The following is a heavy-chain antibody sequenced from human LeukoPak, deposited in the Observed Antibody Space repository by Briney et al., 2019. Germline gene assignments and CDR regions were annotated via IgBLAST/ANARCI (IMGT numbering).Heavy chain of an antibody. Sequence: KPSETLSLTCTVSGGSIIGSTYYWGWIRQPPGKGLEWIGSAFYSGDTYYKSSLKSRVTISVDTSKNQFSLKLGSVTAADTAVYYCGRLRGAMTTVTSNFDSWGQGTLVTVSS. J-gene: IGHJ4*02. CDR3: GRLRGAMTTVTSNFDS. CDR2: AFYSGDT. D-gene: IGHD4-17*01. V-gene: IGHV4-39*01. CDR1: GGSIIGSTYY.